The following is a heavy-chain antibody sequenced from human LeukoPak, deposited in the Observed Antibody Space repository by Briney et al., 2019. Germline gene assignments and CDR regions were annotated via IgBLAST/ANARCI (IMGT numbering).Heavy chain of an antibody. D-gene: IGHD6-13*01. J-gene: IGHJ4*02. CDR1: GGTFGNYA. CDR2: TFPLFDTA. CDR3: ARETRKNAAGGTDFFDY. V-gene: IGHV1-69*13. Sequence: ASLKVSCKASGGTFGNYAISWVRQAPGQGLEWMSATFPLFDTANYAQKFQGRLTITADEPTSTAYMELSRLRSEDTDVYYCARETRKNAAGGTDFFDYWGQGTLVTVSS.